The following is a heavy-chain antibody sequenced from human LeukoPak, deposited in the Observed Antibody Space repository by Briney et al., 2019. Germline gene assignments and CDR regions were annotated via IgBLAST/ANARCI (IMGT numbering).Heavy chain of an antibody. D-gene: IGHD1-14*01. Sequence: GGSLRLSCAASGFTVSTKYMNWVRQAPGKGLEWVSVIYSGGNTYYAAPVKGRFTISRDNSKNTLYLQMNSLRAEDTAVYYCARDGTFDIWGQGTMVTVSS. V-gene: IGHV3-66*02. CDR3: ARDGTFDI. CDR2: IYSGGNT. J-gene: IGHJ3*02. CDR1: GFTVSTKY.